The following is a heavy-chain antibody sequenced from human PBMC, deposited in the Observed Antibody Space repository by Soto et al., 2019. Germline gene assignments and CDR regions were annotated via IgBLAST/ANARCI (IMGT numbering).Heavy chain of an antibody. CDR3: ARVWGSGSYGPTYGMDV. J-gene: IGHJ6*02. Sequence: EVQLVESGGGLVQPGGSLRLSCAASGFTFSNYDKHWVRQGTGKGLEWVSAIGTAGDTYYPGSVKGRFTISRENAKNSLYLQMNSLRAGDTAVYYCARVWGSGSYGPTYGMDVWGQGTTVTVSS. D-gene: IGHD3-10*01. CDR1: GFTFSNYD. V-gene: IGHV3-13*01. CDR2: IGTAGDT.